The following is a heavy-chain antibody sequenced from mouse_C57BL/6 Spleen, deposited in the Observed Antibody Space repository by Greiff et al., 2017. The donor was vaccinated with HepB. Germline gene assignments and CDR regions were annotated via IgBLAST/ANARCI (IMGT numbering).Heavy chain of an antibody. CDR3: ARFDSRLRLFAY. Sequence: QVQLQQPGAELVKPGASVKLSCKASGYTFTSYWMQWVKQRPGQGLEWIGEIDPSDSYTNYNQKFKGKATLTVDTSSSTAYMQLSSLTSEDSAVYYCARFDSRLRLFAYWGQGTLVTVSA. J-gene: IGHJ3*01. V-gene: IGHV1-50*01. CDR1: GYTFTSYW. D-gene: IGHD3-2*01. CDR2: IDPSDSYT.